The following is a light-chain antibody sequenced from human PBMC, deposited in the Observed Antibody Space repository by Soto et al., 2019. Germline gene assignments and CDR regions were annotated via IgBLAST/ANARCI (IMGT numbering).Light chain of an antibody. CDR1: SSDVGGYNY. CDR2: DVS. J-gene: IGLJ1*01. V-gene: IGLV2-14*03. Sequence: QSVLTQPASVSGSPGQSITISCTGTSSDVGGYNYVSWYQQHPGKAPKLMIYDVSNRPSGVSNRFSGSKSGNTASLTISGLQAEDEDDYDCSSYSSSSTTHYVFGTGTKLTVL. CDR3: SSYSSSSTTHYV.